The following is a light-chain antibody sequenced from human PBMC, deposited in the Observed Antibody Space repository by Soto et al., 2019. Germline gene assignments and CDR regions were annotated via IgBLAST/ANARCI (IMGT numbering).Light chain of an antibody. CDR3: QQYDRSPFT. J-gene: IGKJ2*01. CDR2: GAS. V-gene: IGKV3-20*01. Sequence: EIVLTQSPGTLSLSPGERATLSCRASQSISSNYLAWYQQRLGQAPRLLIYGASSRASGTPDRFSGSGSGTDFTLTISGLEPEDFAVFYCQQYDRSPFTFGQGTKLEI. CDR1: QSISSNY.